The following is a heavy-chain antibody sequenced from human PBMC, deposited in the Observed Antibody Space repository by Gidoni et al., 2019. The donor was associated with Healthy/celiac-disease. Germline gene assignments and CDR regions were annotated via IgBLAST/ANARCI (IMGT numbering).Heavy chain of an antibody. J-gene: IGHJ4*02. CDR3: ARRMYYYDSSGWFDY. D-gene: IGHD3-22*01. Sequence: QVQLVQSGAEVKKPGSSVQVSCKASGGTFSSYAISWVRQAPGQGLEWMGGIIPIFGRANYAQKFQGRVTITADESTSTAYMELSSLRSEDTAVYYCARRMYYYDSSGWFDYWGQGTLVTVSS. CDR1: GGTFSSYA. V-gene: IGHV1-69*01. CDR2: IIPIFGRA.